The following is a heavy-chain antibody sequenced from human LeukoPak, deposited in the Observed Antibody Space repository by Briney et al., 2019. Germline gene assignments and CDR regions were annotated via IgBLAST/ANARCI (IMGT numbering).Heavy chain of an antibody. V-gene: IGHV3-21*04. CDR2: ISSSSSYI. CDR1: GFTFSSYS. Sequence: GGSLRLSCAASGFTFSSYSMNWVRQAPGKGLEWVSSISSSSSYIYYADSVKGRFTISRDNSKNTLYLQMNSLRAEDTAVYYCVSRVTSSWSTHFDYWGQGTLVTVSS. J-gene: IGHJ4*02. D-gene: IGHD6-19*01. CDR3: VSRVTSSWSTHFDY.